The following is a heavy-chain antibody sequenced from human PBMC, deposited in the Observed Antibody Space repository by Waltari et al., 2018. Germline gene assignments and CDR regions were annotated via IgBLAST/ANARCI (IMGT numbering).Heavy chain of an antibody. CDR3: ARREAAAGQTYYYYYMDV. V-gene: IGHV1-2*06. CDR1: GYTFTGYY. J-gene: IGHJ6*03. Sequence: QVQLVQSGAEVKKPGASVKVSCKASGYTFTGYYMHWVRQAPGQGLEWMGRINPNSGGTNYAQKFQGRVTMTRDTSISTAYMELSRLRSDDTAVYYCARREAAAGQTYYYYYMDVWGKGTTVTVSS. D-gene: IGHD6-13*01. CDR2: INPNSGGT.